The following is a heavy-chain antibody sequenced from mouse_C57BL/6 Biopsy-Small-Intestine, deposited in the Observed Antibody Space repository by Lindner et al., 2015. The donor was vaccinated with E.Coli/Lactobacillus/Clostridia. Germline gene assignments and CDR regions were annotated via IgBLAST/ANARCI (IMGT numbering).Heavy chain of an antibody. J-gene: IGHJ2*01. CDR3: ARREVYYFDS. Sequence: VQLQESGPELVKSGASVKISCKASGYSFTGNYLNWVKQSPEKSLEWIGEINPSTGGATYNQKFRAKATLTIDRSSTTAYMEFKSLTPEDSAVYYCARREVYYFDSWGQGTTLTVSS. CDR1: GYSFTGNY. CDR2: INPSTGGA. V-gene: IGHV1-42*01.